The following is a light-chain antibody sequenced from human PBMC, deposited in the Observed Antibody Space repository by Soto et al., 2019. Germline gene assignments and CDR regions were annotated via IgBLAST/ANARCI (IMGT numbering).Light chain of an antibody. J-gene: IGKJ4*01. CDR3: QQYGSSPLT. V-gene: IGKV3-20*01. Sequence: ELVLTKSPATLSLPPGARATLSCRASQSVSSYLAWYQQKPGQAPRPLIYDASTRATGIPARFSGSGSGTDFTLTISRLEPEDFAVYYCQQYGSSPLTFGGGTKVDIK. CDR1: QSVSSY. CDR2: DAS.